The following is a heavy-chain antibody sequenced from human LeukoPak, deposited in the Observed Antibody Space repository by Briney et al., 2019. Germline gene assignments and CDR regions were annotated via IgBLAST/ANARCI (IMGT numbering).Heavy chain of an antibody. D-gene: IGHD6-6*01. CDR3: ARDPYSSSSSPAGG. J-gene: IGHJ4*02. V-gene: IGHV3-48*01. CDR2: ISSSSSTI. CDR1: GFTFSSYS. Sequence: PGGSLRLSCAASGFTFSSYSMNWVRQAPGKGLEWVSYISSSSSTIYYADSVKGRFTISRDNAKNSLYLQMNSLRAEDTAVYYCARDPYSSSSSPAGGWGQGTLVTVSP.